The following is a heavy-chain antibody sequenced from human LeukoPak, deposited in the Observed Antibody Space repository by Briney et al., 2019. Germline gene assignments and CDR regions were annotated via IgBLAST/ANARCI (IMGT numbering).Heavy chain of an antibody. CDR2: IYYSGST. CDR3: ARRELDRFDP. V-gene: IGHV4-59*01. CDR1: GRYLSSYY. J-gene: IGHJ5*02. D-gene: IGHD1-1*01. Sequence: PSETLSLTCTVSGRYLSSYYRSWLRQPPGKGLEWIGYIYYSGSTNYNPSLKSRVTISVDTSKNQFSLKLSSVTAADTAVYYCARRELDRFDPWGQGTLVTVSS.